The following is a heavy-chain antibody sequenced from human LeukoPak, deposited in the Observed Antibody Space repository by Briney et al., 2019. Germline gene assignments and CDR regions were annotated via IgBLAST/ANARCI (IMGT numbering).Heavy chain of an antibody. CDR1: GFTFSNAW. V-gene: IGHV3-15*01. CDR2: IKCKPDGGTT. D-gene: IGHD3-16*01. J-gene: IGHJ4*02. Sequence: GGSLRLSCAASGFTFSNAWMSWVRQAPGKGLEWVGRIKCKPDGGTTDYAAPVKGRFTISRDDSKNTLYLQMNSLKTEDTAVYYCTTDGGRKSRPYDFDYWGQGTLVTASS. CDR3: TTDGGRKSRPYDFDY.